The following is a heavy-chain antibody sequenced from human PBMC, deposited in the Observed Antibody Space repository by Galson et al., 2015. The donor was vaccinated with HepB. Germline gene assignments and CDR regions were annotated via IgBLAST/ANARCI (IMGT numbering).Heavy chain of an antibody. CDR3: AKVQPRKNDGWYYSAWGEIDA. CDR2: ISPSGDMS. J-gene: IGHJ5*02. D-gene: IGHD6-19*01. CDR1: GFTFDYYA. Sequence: LRLSCAPTGFTFDYYAMTWVRRAPGKGLEWVSGISPSGDMSFVANSVRGRFTISRDNSNNVLYLHMKGLRVEDTALYYCAKVQPRKNDGWYYSAWGEIDAWGQGTLVSVSS. V-gene: IGHV3-23*01.